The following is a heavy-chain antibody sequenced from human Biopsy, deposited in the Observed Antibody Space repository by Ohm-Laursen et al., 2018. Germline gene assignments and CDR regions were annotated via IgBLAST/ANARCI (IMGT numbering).Heavy chain of an antibody. CDR1: GFIFSRND. D-gene: IGHD2-21*01. CDR3: VKAYSAIYWFDP. J-gene: IGHJ5*02. CDR2: ISGSGAST. Sequence: SLRLSCAASGFIFSRNDMSWVRQAPEKGLEWVSGISGSGASTYYADSVKGRITISRDNSKNTLFLQMGSLRADDTAVYYCVKAYSAIYWFDPWGQGTLVTVSS. V-gene: IGHV3-23*01.